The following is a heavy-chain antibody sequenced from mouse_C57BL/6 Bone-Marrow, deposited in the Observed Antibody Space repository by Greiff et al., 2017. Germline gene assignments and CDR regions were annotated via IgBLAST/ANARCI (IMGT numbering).Heavy chain of an antibody. CDR3: TTGYFDV. J-gene: IGHJ1*03. CDR2: IDPENGDT. Sequence: VQLQQSGAELVRPGASVKLSCTASGFNIKDDYMHWVKQGPEQGLGWVGWIDPENGDTESASKFQGKATITADTSSNTAYLQLSSLTSEDTAVYYCTTGYFDVWGTGTTVTVSS. CDR1: GFNIKDDY. V-gene: IGHV14-4*01.